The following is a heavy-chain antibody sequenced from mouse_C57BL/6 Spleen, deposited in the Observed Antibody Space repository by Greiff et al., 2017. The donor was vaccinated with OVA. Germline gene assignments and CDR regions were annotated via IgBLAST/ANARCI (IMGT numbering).Heavy chain of an antibody. CDR2: IFPGSGST. CDR1: GYTFTSHW. D-gene: IGHD2-4*01. CDR3: AIYDYAYYFDY. Sequence: QVQLQQSGPELVRPGASVKISCKASGYTFTSHWMQWVRQRPGQGLEWIGEIFPGSGSTYYYEKFKGKATLTVDTSSNTAYMQLISLTSEDSAVYFCAIYDYAYYFDYWGQGTTLTVSS. J-gene: IGHJ2*01. V-gene: IGHV1-56*01.